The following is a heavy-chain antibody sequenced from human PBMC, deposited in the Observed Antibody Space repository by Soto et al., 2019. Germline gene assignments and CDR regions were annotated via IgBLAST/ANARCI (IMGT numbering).Heavy chain of an antibody. CDR1: GFSFRNCG. J-gene: IGHJ4*02. V-gene: IGHV3-30*18. CDR2: ISSDGSDK. Sequence: QVQLVESGGGVVQPGRSLRLSCAASGFSFRNCGMHWVRQATGKGLEWVAAISSDGSDKYYSESVKGRFTISRDNSKNTLFLQMNRLRVEDTAVYYCVKGSEVARQELDYWVQGTLVTVSS. CDR3: VKGSEVARQELDY. D-gene: IGHD2-15*01.